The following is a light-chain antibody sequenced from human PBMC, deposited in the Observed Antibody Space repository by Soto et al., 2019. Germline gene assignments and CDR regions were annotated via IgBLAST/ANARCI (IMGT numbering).Light chain of an antibody. CDR1: QGISTA. J-gene: IGKJ4*01. Sequence: AIQLTQSPTSLSASVGDRVTITCRASQGISTALAWYQQKSGKPPQLVIYDASNLESGVPSRFSGSGSGTDFTRTISSLQPEDFATYVCQQFISDPLTFGGGTRVEIK. CDR2: DAS. V-gene: IGKV1-13*02. CDR3: QQFISDPLT.